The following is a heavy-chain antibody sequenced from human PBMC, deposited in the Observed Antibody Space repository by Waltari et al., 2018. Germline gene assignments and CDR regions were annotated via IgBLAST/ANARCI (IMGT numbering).Heavy chain of an antibody. D-gene: IGHD3-22*01. V-gene: IGHV5-51*01. CDR3: ARHNKYYDSGGNY. J-gene: IGHJ4*02. CDR2: IYPGDSDT. CDR1: GYRFTTSW. Sequence: EVQLVQSGAEVKKPGESLKISCRGSGYRFTTSWIGWVPKMPGKGLEWMGIIYPGDSDTRYSPSFQGQVTISADKSISTAYRQWSSLKASDTAMYYCARHNKYYDSGGNYWGQGTLVTVSS.